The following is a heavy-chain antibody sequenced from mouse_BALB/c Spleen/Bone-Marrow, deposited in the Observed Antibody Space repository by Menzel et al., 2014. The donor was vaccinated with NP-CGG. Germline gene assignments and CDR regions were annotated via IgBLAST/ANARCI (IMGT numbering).Heavy chain of an antibody. V-gene: IGHV1S33*01. CDR2: IYPGDGST. Sequence: LVESGPELVKPGALVKISCKASGYTFTSYDMNWVKQRPGQGLEWIGWIYPGDGSTKYNEKFKGKATLTADKSSSTAYMQLSSLTSENSAVYFCARSGDSSGYGFAYWGQGTLVTVSA. J-gene: IGHJ3*01. CDR1: GYTFTSYD. CDR3: ARSGDSSGYGFAY. D-gene: IGHD3-2*01.